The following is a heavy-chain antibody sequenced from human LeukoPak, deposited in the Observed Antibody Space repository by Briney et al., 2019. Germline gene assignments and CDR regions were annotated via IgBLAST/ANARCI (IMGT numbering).Heavy chain of an antibody. CDR3: ARDSNYGPDS. CDR1: GYTFTSHY. D-gene: IGHD4-4*01. J-gene: IGHJ4*02. Sequence: ASVKVSCKASGYTFTSHYMHWVRQAPGQGLEWMGWILPHSGDTNYAQKFQGRVTMTRDTSISTVYMELIRLTSDDTATYYCARDSNYGPDSWGQGALVTVSS. V-gene: IGHV1-2*02. CDR2: ILPHSGDT.